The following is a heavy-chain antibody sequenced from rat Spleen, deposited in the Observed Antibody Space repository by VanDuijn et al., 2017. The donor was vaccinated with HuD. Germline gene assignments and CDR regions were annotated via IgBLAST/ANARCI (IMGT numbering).Heavy chain of an antibody. D-gene: IGHD3-8*01. CDR3: ARTIFMDA. CDR1: GFTFSDYW. V-gene: IGHV5-31*01. Sequence: EVQLVESGGGLVQPGRSLKLSCVASGFTFSDYWMTWIRQAPGKGLECIASITNGGGRTYYPDSVRGRFTISRDNAKNTLYLQMDSLRSEDTATYYCARTIFMDAWGQGASVTVSS. CDR2: ITNGGGRT. J-gene: IGHJ4*01.